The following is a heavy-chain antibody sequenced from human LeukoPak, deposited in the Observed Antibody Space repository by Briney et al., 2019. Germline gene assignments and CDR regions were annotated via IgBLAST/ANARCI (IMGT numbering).Heavy chain of an antibody. CDR2: ISYSGTT. V-gene: IGHV4-59*01. J-gene: IGHJ3*02. CDR3: AREAYTSGSFGAFDI. Sequence: SETLSLTCTVSGGSISSYYWSWIRQPPGKGLEWIGYISYSGTTNYSPSLKSRVTISVDTSKNHFSLKLTSVTAADMAVYYCAREAYTSGSFGAFDIWGQGTMVTVSS. CDR1: GGSISSYY. D-gene: IGHD3-10*01.